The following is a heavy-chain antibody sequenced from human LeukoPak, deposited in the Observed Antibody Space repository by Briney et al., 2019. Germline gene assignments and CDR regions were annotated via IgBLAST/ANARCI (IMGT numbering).Heavy chain of an antibody. CDR2: IKNDGAVK. V-gene: IGHV3-7*01. J-gene: IGHJ4*02. D-gene: IGHD6-13*01. CDR1: GFTFSYHW. Sequence: GGSLRLSCAASGFTFSYHWMTRVRQAPGKGLEWVANIKNDGAVKNYVDSVKGRFTISRDNAENSLYLQMNSLRAEDTAVYYCAKDSYSKGDFWGQGVLVTVSS. CDR3: AKDSYSKGDF.